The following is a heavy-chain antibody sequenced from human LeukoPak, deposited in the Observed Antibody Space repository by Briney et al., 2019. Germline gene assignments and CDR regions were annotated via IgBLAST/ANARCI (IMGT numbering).Heavy chain of an antibody. CDR3: ARAVRVHYGWEIYYGHHFAY. Sequence: SETLSLTCTVSGGSISSYYWNWIRQPPGKGLEWIGYIDYSESTNYNPSLKSRVTISVDAPKNQFSLKLSSVTAADTAVYYCARAVRVHYGWEIYYGHHFAYWAQGTLVTVSS. V-gene: IGHV4-59*01. CDR2: IDYSEST. J-gene: IGHJ4*02. D-gene: IGHD3-10*01. CDR1: GGSISSYY.